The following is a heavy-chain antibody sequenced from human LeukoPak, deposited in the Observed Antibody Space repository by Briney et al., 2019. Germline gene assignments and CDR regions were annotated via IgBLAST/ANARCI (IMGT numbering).Heavy chain of an antibody. V-gene: IGHV1-18*04. D-gene: IGHD3-22*01. Sequence: GASVSVSCKSAGHSFTNNGFSWVRQAPGQGPEWMGWISAYNGHANYAQKFQGRVTMTTDTSTSTAYMELMSLRSDDTAVYYCARDGHRRFHYDGSAYRFDSWGQGTLVTVSS. CDR2: ISAYNGHA. CDR1: GHSFTNNG. J-gene: IGHJ4*02. CDR3: ARDGHRRFHYDGSAYRFDS.